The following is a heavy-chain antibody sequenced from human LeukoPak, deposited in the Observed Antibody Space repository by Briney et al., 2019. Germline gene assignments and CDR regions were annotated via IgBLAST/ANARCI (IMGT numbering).Heavy chain of an antibody. D-gene: IGHD3-3*01. J-gene: IGHJ3*02. CDR3: TKGSVLTIFGMAWHAFDI. Sequence: SGGYLRLSCAASGFTFSNHAMHWVRQAPGKGLEWVSGISGSGGGTYYADSKGRFTVSRDNSKNTLYLQKNSLRAEDTAIYYCTKGSVLTIFGMAWHAFDIWGQGTMVTVSP. CDR1: GFTFSNHA. V-gene: IGHV3-23*01. CDR2: ISGSGGGT.